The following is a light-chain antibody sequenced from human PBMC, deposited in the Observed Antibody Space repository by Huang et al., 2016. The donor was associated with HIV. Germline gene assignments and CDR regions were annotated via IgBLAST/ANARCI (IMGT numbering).Light chain of an antibody. CDR2: DAP. J-gene: IGKJ1*01. CDR1: QSVSSY. CDR3: QQRSNWPPWT. V-gene: IGKV3-11*01. Sequence: EIVLTQSPATLSLSPGERATLSCRASQSVSSYLAWYQQKPGQAPRLLIYDAPNRATGIPARFSGSGSWTDFTLTISSLEPEDFAVYYCQQRSNWPPWTFGQGTKVEIK.